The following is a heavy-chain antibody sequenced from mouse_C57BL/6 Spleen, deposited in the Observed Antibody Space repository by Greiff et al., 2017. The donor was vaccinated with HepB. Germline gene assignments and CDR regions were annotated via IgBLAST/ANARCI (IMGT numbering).Heavy chain of an antibody. V-gene: IGHV1-80*01. CDR2: IYPGDGDT. Sequence: QVQLKQSGAELVKPGASVKISCKASGYAFSSYWMNWVKQRPGKGLEWIGQIYPGDGDTNYNGKFKGKATLTADKSASTAYMQLSSLTSEDSAVYFCARGGATMVTFDYWGQGTTLTVSS. CDR1: GYAFSSYW. D-gene: IGHD2-2*01. J-gene: IGHJ2*01. CDR3: ARGGATMVTFDY.